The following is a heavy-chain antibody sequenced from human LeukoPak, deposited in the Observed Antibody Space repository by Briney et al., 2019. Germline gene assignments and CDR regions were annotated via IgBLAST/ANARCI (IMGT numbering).Heavy chain of an antibody. J-gene: IGHJ4*02. CDR3: ANSGYSYGQYYFDY. D-gene: IGHD5-18*01. Sequence: GGSLRLSCAASGFTFSSYAMSWVRQAPGKGLEWVSAISGSGGSTYYADSVKGRFTISRDNSKNTLYLQMNSLRAEDTAVYYCANSGYSYGQYYFDYWGQGTLVTVSS. CDR1: GFTFSSYA. CDR2: ISGSGGST. V-gene: IGHV3-23*01.